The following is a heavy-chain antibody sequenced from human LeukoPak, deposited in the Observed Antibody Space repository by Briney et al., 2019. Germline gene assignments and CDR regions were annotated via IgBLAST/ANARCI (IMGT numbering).Heavy chain of an antibody. CDR1: GYSFTSYW. Sequence: GESLKISCKGSGYSFTSYWNGWVRQMPGKGLEWMGLIYPGDSDTRYSPSFQGQVTISADKSISTAYLQWSSLKASDTAMYYCARRASRDHYYFDYWGQGTLVTVSS. J-gene: IGHJ4*02. V-gene: IGHV5-51*01. CDR2: IYPGDSDT. CDR3: ARRASRDHYYFDY. D-gene: IGHD1-14*01.